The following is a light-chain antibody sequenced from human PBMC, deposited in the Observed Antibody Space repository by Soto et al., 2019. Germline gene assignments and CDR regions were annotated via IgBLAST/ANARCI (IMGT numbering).Light chain of an antibody. CDR2: GAS. J-gene: IGKJ1*01. CDR1: QTIRSNY. Sequence: ETVLTQSPGTLSLSPGERATLSCRASQTIRSNYLAWYRQTPGQAPRLLIYGASNRATGIADRFSGSGSGTDFTLIISSLEPEDFALYYCPQYGSSPWTFGQGTKVDIK. V-gene: IGKV3-20*01. CDR3: PQYGSSPWT.